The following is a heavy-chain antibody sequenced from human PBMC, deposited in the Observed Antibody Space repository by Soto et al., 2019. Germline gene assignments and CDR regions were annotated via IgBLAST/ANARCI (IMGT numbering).Heavy chain of an antibody. CDR1: GGSISSGGYD. D-gene: IGHD2-15*01. J-gene: IGHJ5*02. Sequence: SETLALTCTVSGGSISSGGYDGSWIRQHPGKGLEWIGYIYYSGSTYYNPSLKSRVIISVDTSKNQFSLKLSSVTAADTAVYYCARALGYCSGGSCYKGGWFDPWGQGTLVTVSS. V-gene: IGHV4-31*03. CDR3: ARALGYCSGGSCYKGGWFDP. CDR2: IYYSGST.